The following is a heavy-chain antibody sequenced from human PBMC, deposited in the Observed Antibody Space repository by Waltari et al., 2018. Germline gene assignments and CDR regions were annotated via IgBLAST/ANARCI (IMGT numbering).Heavy chain of an antibody. D-gene: IGHD6-13*01. CDR3: ARDLPLAGADP. Sequence: QVQLVQSGAEVKEPGAAVRVSCKTSGYRFSEYGIIWVRPAPGQGLEWMGRSCGYNGDTKYGQNFVDRLFLRTDPSTNTAYLELKSLTSDDTALYYCARDLPLAGADPWGQGTLVTVSS. CDR2: SCGYNGDT. J-gene: IGHJ5*02. V-gene: IGHV1-18*04. CDR1: GYRFSEYG.